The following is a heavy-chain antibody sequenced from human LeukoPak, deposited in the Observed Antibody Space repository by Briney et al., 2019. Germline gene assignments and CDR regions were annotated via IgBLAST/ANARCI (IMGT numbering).Heavy chain of an antibody. CDR3: ARDDLKANSSGYYYLGPFDY. CDR1: GFTFSSYA. CDR2: ISYDGSNK. D-gene: IGHD3-22*01. J-gene: IGHJ4*02. V-gene: IGHV3-30*04. Sequence: PGGSLRLSCAASGFTFSSYAMHWVRQAPGKGLEWVAVISYDGSNKYYADSVKGRFTISGDNSKNTLYLQMNSLRAEDTAVYYCARDDLKANSSGYYYLGPFDYWGQGTLVTVSS.